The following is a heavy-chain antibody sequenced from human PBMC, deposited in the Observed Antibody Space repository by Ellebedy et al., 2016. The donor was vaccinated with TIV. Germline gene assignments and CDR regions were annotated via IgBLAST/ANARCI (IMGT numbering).Heavy chain of an antibody. J-gene: IGHJ3*02. D-gene: IGHD2-2*01. V-gene: IGHV1-69*13. Sequence: SVKVSXXASGGTFSSYAISWVRQAPGQGLEWMGGIIPIFGTANYAQKFQGRVTITADESTSTAYMELSSLRSEDTAVYYCASGRGIVVVPASDAFDIWGQGTMVTVSS. CDR3: ASGRGIVVVPASDAFDI. CDR2: IIPIFGTA. CDR1: GGTFSSYA.